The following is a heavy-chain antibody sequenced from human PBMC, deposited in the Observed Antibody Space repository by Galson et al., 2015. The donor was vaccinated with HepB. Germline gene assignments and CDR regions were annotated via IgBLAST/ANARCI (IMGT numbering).Heavy chain of an antibody. V-gene: IGHV5-51*01. CDR2: IFPDDSDT. Sequence: QSGAEVKKPGESLKISCKGSAYNFANYWIGWVRQMPGKGLEWMGIIFPDDSDTRYSPSFRGQVTISADKSINTAYLQWSRLKASDTAIYYCASSLSPTLYFDYWGQGTLVTVSS. CDR3: ASSLSPTLYFDY. CDR1: AYNFANYW. J-gene: IGHJ4*02.